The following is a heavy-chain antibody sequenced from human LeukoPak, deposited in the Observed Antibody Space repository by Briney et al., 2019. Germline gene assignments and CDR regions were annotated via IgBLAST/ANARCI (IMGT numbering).Heavy chain of an antibody. J-gene: IGHJ5*02. CDR1: GDSIIGYY. CDR2: IHYSGST. D-gene: IGHD6-13*01. CDR3: ARVYSSSFPGWFDP. Sequence: SETLSLTCTVSGDSIIGYYWSWIRQPPGKGLEWIGYIHYSGSTYYNPSLKSRVTISVDTSKNQFSLKLSSVTAADTAVYYCARVYSSSFPGWFDPWGQGTLVTVSS. V-gene: IGHV4-59*08.